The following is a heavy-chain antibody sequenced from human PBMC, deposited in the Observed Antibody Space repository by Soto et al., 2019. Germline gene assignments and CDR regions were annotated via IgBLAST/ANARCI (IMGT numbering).Heavy chain of an antibody. D-gene: IGHD1-26*01. CDR2: IGSAGDT. J-gene: IGHJ6*02. Sequence: PGGSLRLSCAASGFTFSSYDMHWVRQPTGKRLEWVSTIGSAGDTYYADSVKGRFTISRDNAKNSLYLQMNSLRAEDTAVYYCVRVGQGAVPYYYGMDVWGQGTTVTVSS. CDR1: GFTFSSYD. V-gene: IGHV3-13*04. CDR3: VRVGQGAVPYYYGMDV.